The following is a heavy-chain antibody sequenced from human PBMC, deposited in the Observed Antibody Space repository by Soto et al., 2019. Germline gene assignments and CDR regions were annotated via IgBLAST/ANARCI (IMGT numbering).Heavy chain of an antibody. CDR2: INHSGST. J-gene: IGHJ6*02. D-gene: IGHD5-18*01. V-gene: IGHV4-34*01. Sequence: SETLSLTCAVYGGSFSGYYWSWIRQPPGKGLEWIGEINHSGSTNYNPSLKSRVTISVDTSKNQFSLKLSSVTAADTAVYYCARMWDTAMAGGDYGMDVWGQGTRVTVYS. CDR1: GGSFSGYY. CDR3: ARMWDTAMAGGDYGMDV.